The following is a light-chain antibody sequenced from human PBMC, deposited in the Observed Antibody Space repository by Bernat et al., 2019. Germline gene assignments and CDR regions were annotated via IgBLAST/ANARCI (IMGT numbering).Light chain of an antibody. CDR2: FKSDSDK. Sequence: QAVLTQPSSLSASPGASASLTCTLRSGINVGTYRIHWYQQKPGSPPQYLLRFKSDSDKQQGSGVPSRFSGSKDASANAGILLISGLQSEDEADYYCMIWHSSAWVFGGGTKLTVL. CDR3: MIWHSSAWV. V-gene: IGLV5-45*03. CDR1: SGINVGTYR. J-gene: IGLJ3*02.